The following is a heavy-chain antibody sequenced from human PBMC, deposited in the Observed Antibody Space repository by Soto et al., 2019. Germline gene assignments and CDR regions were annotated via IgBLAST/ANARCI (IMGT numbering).Heavy chain of an antibody. CDR3: ASPNRPGVGVAGWSY. CDR1: GFTFSGFA. CDR2: LSSSGAAT. D-gene: IGHD6-19*01. V-gene: IGHV3-23*01. Sequence: GGSLRLSCAASGFTFSGFAMSWVRQAPGMGLEWVSTLSSSGAATYYADSVKGRFTISRDNSENMLYLQMNTLRVEDTAVYYCASPNRPGVGVAGWSYWGQGTLVTVSS. J-gene: IGHJ4*02.